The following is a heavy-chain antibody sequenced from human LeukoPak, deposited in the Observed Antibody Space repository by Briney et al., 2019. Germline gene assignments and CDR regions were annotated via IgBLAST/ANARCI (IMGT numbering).Heavy chain of an antibody. V-gene: IGHV3-48*03. CDR1: GFTFSGYE. Sequence: PGGSLRLSCAASGFTFSGYEMNWVRQAPGKGLEWVSYISRSGRTIYDADSVKGRFTISRDNAKNSLYLQMNSLRAEDTAVYYCARDQRYCSSSSCPWEPFDYWGQGTLVTVSS. J-gene: IGHJ4*02. D-gene: IGHD2-2*01. CDR2: ISRSGRTI. CDR3: ARDQRYCSSSSCPWEPFDY.